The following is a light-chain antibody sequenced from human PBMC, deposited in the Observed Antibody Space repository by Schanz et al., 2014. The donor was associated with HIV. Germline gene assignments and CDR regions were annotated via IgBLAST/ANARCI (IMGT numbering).Light chain of an antibody. Sequence: EVVLTQSPVTLSLSPGERATLSCKASQTISRYLAWYQQKPGQAPRLLIYDASNRATGLPARFGGSGSGTEFALTISSPQPEDFAVYYCQQYSSSPRTFGQGTKVEI. J-gene: IGKJ1*01. CDR1: QTISRY. CDR2: DAS. CDR3: QQYSSSPRT. V-gene: IGKV3-11*01.